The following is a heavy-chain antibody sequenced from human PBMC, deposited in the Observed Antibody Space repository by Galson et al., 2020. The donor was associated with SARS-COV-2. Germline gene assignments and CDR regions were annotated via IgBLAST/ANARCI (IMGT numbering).Heavy chain of an antibody. V-gene: IGHV3-23*01. J-gene: IGHJ6*02. CDR3: AKRLYSSSQSETRGMDV. CDR2: NSGSGDTT. D-gene: IGHD6-13*01. Sequence: GESLKISCAASGFTFSSYAMNWVRQAPGEGLEWVSTNSGSGDTTHYAGSVKGRFTISRDNSKNTLYMQMNSVRAEDTAVYYCAKRLYSSSQSETRGMDVWGQGATVTVSS. CDR1: GFTFSSYA.